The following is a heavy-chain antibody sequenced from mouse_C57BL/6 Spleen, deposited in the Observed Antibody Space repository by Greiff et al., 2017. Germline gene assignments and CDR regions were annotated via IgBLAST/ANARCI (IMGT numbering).Heavy chain of an antibody. Sequence: EVQLQQSGPVLVKPGASVKMSCKASGYTFTDYYMNWVKQSHGKSLEWIGVINPYNGGTSYNQKFKGKATLTVDKSSSTAYMELNSLTSEDSAVYYCARSEVYAGGGFDYWGQGTTLTVSS. CDR1: GYTFTDYY. CDR3: ARSEVYAGGGFDY. CDR2: INPYNGGT. V-gene: IGHV1-19*01. D-gene: IGHD2-14*01. J-gene: IGHJ2*01.